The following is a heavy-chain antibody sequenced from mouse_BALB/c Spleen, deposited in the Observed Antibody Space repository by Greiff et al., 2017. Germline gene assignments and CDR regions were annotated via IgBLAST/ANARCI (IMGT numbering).Heavy chain of an antibody. CDR3: ARQGNGNGFDY. V-gene: IGHV5-6*01. CDR2: ISSGGSYT. Sequence: EVQVVESGGDLVKPGGSLKLSCAASGFTFSSYGMSWVRQTPDKRLEWVATISSGGSYTYYPDSVKGRFTISRDNAKNTLYLQMSSLKSEDTAMYYCARQGNGNGFDYWGQGTTLTVSS. J-gene: IGHJ2*01. D-gene: IGHD2-1*01. CDR1: GFTFSSYG.